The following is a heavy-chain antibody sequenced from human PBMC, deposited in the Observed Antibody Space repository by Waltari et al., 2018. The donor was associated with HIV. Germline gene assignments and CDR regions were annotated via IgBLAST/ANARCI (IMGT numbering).Heavy chain of an antibody. CDR1: GFTFSSYW. D-gene: IGHD3-16*01. CDR3: ASLYNYVWGSPPPFDY. J-gene: IGHJ4*02. V-gene: IGHV3-74*01. CDR2: MNSSDNST. Sequence: EVQLVESGGGLVQPGGSLRLSCAASGFTFSSYWMHWGRQAPGKGLVWVSRMNSSDNSTKYSDSVKGRFTISRDNAKNTVYLEMNSLRADDTALYYCASLYNYVWGSPPPFDYWGQGTLVTVSS.